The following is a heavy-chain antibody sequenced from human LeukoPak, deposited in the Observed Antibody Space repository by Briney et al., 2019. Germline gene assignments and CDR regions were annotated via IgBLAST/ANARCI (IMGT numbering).Heavy chain of an antibody. CDR1: GYTFTGYY. J-gene: IGHJ6*03. D-gene: IGHD6-6*01. Sequence: ASVTVSCKASGYTFTGYYMHWVRQAPGQGLEWMGWINPNSGGTNYAQKFQGRVTLTTDTSISSPYMELSRLTSDDTAVYYCARGAKYSPSYMDVWGKGTTVTVSS. V-gene: IGHV1-2*02. CDR2: INPNSGGT. CDR3: ARGAKYSPSYMDV.